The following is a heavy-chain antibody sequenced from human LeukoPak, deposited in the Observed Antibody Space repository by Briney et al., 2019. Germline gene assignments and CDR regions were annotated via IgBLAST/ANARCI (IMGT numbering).Heavy chain of an antibody. V-gene: IGHV4-30-4*01. D-gene: IGHD6-19*01. J-gene: IGHJ4*02. CDR2: INYSGST. Sequence: PSETLSLTCTVSGDSISSGDYYWNWIRQPPGKGLEWIGYINYSGSTYYNPSLKSRVTISVDTSKNQFSLKLSSVTAADTAVYYCARGEWLLDYWGQGTLVTVSS. CDR3: ARGEWLLDY. CDR1: GDSISSGDYY.